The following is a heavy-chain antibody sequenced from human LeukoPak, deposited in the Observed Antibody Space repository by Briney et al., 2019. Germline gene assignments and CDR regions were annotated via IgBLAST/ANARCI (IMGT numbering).Heavy chain of an antibody. Sequence: PGGSLRLSCAASGFTFIRNGMHWVRQAPGKGLEWVAFLRYDGSNKYYADFVMGRFTISRDNSKDTLYLQMNSLRTEDTAVYYCARDDPHYDILTGYYPIDYWGQGTLVTVSS. J-gene: IGHJ4*02. CDR2: LRYDGSNK. CDR1: GFTFIRNG. D-gene: IGHD3-9*01. CDR3: ARDDPHYDILTGYYPIDY. V-gene: IGHV3-30*02.